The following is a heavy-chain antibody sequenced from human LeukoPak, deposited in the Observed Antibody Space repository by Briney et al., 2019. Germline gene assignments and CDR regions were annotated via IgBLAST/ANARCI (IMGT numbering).Heavy chain of an antibody. CDR2: IASRADGGST. V-gene: IGHV3-15*07. CDR1: GFAFSNGW. Sequence: TGGSLRLSCAASGFAFSNGWMNWVRQAPGKGLEWVGRIASRADGGSTHYAAPVKDRFITSRDDSKNTLYLQINSLKTEDTAVYYCTTLAAGKFDYWGQGTLVTVSS. CDR3: TTLAAGKFDY. D-gene: IGHD6-13*01. J-gene: IGHJ4*02.